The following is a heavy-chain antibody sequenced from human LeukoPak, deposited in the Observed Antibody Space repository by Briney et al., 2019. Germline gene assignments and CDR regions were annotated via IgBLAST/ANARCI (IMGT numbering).Heavy chain of an antibody. CDR1: GGSFSGYY. CDR3: ARGLSWQWLAGPFFDY. V-gene: IGHV4-34*01. CDR2: INHSGST. Sequence: SETLSLTCAVYGGSFSGYYWSWIRQPPGKGLEWIGEINHSGSTNYNPSLKSRVTISVDTSKNQFSLKLSSVTAADTAVYYCARGLSWQWLAGPFFDYWGQGTLVTISS. D-gene: IGHD6-19*01. J-gene: IGHJ4*02.